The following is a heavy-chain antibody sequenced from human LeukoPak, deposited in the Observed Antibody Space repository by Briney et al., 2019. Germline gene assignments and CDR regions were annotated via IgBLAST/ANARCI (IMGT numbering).Heavy chain of an antibody. CDR3: ARGRFSASTDAFDL. CDR1: GFTVSNHF. J-gene: IGHJ3*01. D-gene: IGHD3-3*01. Sequence: GGSLRLSCAASGFTVSNHFMAWVRQAPGKGLEWVSIIYTGCSTYYADSVKGRFTISKDSSKNTLYLQMNSLRAEDTAVYSCARGRFSASTDAFDLWGQGTMVIVSS. V-gene: IGHV3-66*01. CDR2: IYTGCST.